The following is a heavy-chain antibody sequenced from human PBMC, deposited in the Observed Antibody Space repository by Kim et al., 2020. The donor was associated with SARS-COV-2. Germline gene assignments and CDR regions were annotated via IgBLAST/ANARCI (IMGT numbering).Heavy chain of an antibody. J-gene: IGHJ4*02. CDR3: AKDRPIVVVPAAPAPFDY. V-gene: IGHV3-23*01. Sequence: GRFTISRENSKNTLYLQMNSLRAENTAVYYCAKDRPIVVVPAAPAPFDYWGQGTLVTVSS. D-gene: IGHD2-2*01.